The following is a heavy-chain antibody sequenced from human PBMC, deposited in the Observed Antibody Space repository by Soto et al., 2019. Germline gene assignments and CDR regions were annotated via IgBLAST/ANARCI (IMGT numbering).Heavy chain of an antibody. CDR2: INHSGRV. Sequence: SGTLSLTCAVYGGSFSGHSWTWIRQSPGKGLEWIGDINHSGRVNYSPSLKSRVTISLDTSKNQFSLTLSAVTAADTAMYYCSTRAYDTNGYYRFDPWGQGPLVTVPQ. CDR3: STRAYDTNGYYRFDP. D-gene: IGHD3-22*01. J-gene: IGHJ5*01. V-gene: IGHV4-34*01. CDR1: GGSFSGHS.